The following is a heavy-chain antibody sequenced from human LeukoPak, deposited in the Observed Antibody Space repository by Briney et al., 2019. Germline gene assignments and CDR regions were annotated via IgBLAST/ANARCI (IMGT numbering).Heavy chain of an antibody. CDR3: ARGPYYYDSSGYYCY. CDR2: INPNSGGT. Sequence: GASVTVSCKASGYTFTGYYMHWVRQAPGQGLEWMGWINPNSGGTNYAQKFQGWVTMTRDTSISTAYMELSRLRSDDTAVYYCARGPYYYDSSGYYCYWGQGTLVTVSS. J-gene: IGHJ4*02. V-gene: IGHV1-2*04. D-gene: IGHD3-22*01. CDR1: GYTFTGYY.